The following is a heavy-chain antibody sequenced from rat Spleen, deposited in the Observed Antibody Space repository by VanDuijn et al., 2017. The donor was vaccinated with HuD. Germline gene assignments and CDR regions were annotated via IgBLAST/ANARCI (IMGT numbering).Heavy chain of an antibody. D-gene: IGHD1-9*01. CDR3: VRHGYTRYYFDY. CDR2: ISTGGGNT. J-gene: IGHJ2*01. V-gene: IGHV5S13*01. Sequence: EVQLVESGGGLVQPGRSLKLSCAASGFTFNNYDMAWVRQAPTKGLEWIASISTGGGNTYYRDSVKGRFTISRDNAKNTQYLQMDSLRSEDTATYYCVRHGYTRYYFDYWGQGVMVTVSS. CDR1: GFTFNNYD.